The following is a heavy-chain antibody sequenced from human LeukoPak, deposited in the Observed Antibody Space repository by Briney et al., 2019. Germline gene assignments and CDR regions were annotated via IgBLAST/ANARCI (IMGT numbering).Heavy chain of an antibody. Sequence: SQTLSLTCTVSGGSISSGSYYWSWIRQPAGKGLEWIGRIYTSGSTNYNPSLKSRVTISIDTSKNQFSLKLSSVTAADTAVYYCARAGSSGYPYYYYMDVWGKGTTVTVSS. CDR1: GGSISSGSYY. J-gene: IGHJ6*03. CDR2: IYTSGST. CDR3: ARAGSSGYPYYYYMDV. D-gene: IGHD3-22*01. V-gene: IGHV4-61*02.